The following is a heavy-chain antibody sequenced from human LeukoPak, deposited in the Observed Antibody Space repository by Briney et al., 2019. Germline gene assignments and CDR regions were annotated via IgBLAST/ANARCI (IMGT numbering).Heavy chain of an antibody. V-gene: IGHV3-30*04. CDR1: GFIFSNYA. J-gene: IGHJ6*02. CDR2: TAYDGSNE. D-gene: IGHD4-17*01. Sequence: PGGSLRLSCAVSGFIFSNYAMHWVRQAPGKGLEWVAVTAYDGSNEYYADSVKGRFTISRDNSKNTLNLQMNSLRAEDTAVYYCARDMRGDYGDYSSSDYYYGVDVWGQGTTVTVSS. CDR3: ARDMRGDYGDYSSSDYYYGVDV.